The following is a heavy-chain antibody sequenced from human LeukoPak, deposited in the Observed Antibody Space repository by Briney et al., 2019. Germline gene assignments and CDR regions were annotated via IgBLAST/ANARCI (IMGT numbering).Heavy chain of an antibody. CDR3: AREVSSGTNLNWLDP. J-gene: IGHJ5*02. D-gene: IGHD3-22*01. V-gene: IGHV4-34*01. CDR1: GGSFSGYY. CDR2: INHSGST. Sequence: PSETLSLTCAVYGGSFSGYYWSWIRQPPGKGLEWIGEINHSGSTNYNPSLKSRVTMSVDTSKNQFSLKLRSVTAADTALYYCAREVSSGTNLNWLDPWGQGTLVTVSS.